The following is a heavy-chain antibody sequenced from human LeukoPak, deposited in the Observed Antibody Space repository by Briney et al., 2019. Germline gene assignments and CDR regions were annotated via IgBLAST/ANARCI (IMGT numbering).Heavy chain of an antibody. D-gene: IGHD6-19*01. CDR2: ISGSGGST. J-gene: IGHJ4*02. V-gene: IGHV3-23*01. CDR3: ARHYSSGWYQSFDY. CDR1: GFTVSSNY. Sequence: GGSLRLSCAASGFTVSSNYMSWVRQAPGKGLEWVSAISGSGGSTYYADSVKGRFTISRDNSKNTLYLQMNSLRAEDTAVYYCARHYSSGWYQSFDYWGQGTLVTVSS.